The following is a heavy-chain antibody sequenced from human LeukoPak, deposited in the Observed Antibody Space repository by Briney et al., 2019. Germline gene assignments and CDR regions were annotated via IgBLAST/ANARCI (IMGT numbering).Heavy chain of an antibody. V-gene: IGHV3-21*01. CDR2: ITSSSSYI. D-gene: IGHD3-9*01. J-gene: IGHJ4*02. Sequence: GGSLRLSCAASGFTVSSNYMSWVRQAPGKGLEWVSSITSSSSYIYYADSVKGRFTISRGNAKNSLYLQMNSLRAEDTAVYYCVTNFDPDVDWGQGTLVTVSS. CDR1: GFTVSSNY. CDR3: VTNFDPDVD.